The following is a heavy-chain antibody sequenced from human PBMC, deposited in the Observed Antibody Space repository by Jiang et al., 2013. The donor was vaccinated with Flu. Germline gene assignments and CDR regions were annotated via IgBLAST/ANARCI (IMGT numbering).Heavy chain of an antibody. V-gene: IGHV6-1*01. CDR2: TYYRSKWYN. Sequence: SQTLSLTCGISGDSVSRNAAAWNWVRQSPSRGLEWLGRTYYRSKWYNDYAVSVKSRITINPDTSKNQFSLQLNSVTPEDTAVYYCASAVRGTTGSFAYWGQGSLVTVSS. CDR3: ASAVRGTTGSFAY. D-gene: IGHD1-7*01. CDR1: GDSVSRNAAA. J-gene: IGHJ4*02.